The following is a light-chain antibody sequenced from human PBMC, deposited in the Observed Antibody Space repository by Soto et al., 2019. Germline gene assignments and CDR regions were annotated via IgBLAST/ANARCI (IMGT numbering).Light chain of an antibody. CDR1: QSISSY. J-gene: IGKJ1*01. CDR3: QQSYSTPPWT. CDR2: AAS. Sequence: DIQMTQSPSSLSASVGDRVTITCRASQSISSYLNWYQQKPGKAPKLLLYAASSLQSGVPSRFSGSVSGTDFTLTISSLQPEDFATYYCQQSYSTPPWTFGQGTKVEIK. V-gene: IGKV1-39*01.